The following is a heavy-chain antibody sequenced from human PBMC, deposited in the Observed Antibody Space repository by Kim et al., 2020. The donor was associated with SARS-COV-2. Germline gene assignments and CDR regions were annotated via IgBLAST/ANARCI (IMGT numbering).Heavy chain of an antibody. J-gene: IGHJ3*02. CDR3: ARHQAAAGTGAFDI. V-gene: IGHV4-30-2*03. D-gene: IGHD6-13*01. Sequence: NPSLKSRVTVSGDPAKNNFSLRLSSVTAADTAVYYCARHQAAAGTGAFDIWGQGTMVTVSS.